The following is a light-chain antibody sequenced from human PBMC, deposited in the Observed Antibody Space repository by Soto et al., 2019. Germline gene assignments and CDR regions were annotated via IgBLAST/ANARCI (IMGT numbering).Light chain of an antibody. CDR1: SSNIGINT. CDR3: SVYAGSNNFV. Sequence: QSVLTQPPSASGTPGQRVTISCSGGSSNIGINTVNWYQQLPGTAPKVLIYTDNERPSGVPDRFSGSKSGTSASLAINGLQTEDEADYYCSVYAGSNNFVFG. V-gene: IGLV1-44*01. J-gene: IGLJ2*01. CDR2: TDN.